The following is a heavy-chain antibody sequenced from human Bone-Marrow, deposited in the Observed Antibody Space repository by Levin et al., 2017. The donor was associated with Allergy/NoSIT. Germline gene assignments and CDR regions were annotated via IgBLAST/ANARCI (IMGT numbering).Heavy chain of an antibody. J-gene: IGHJ4*02. V-gene: IGHV3-7*01. CDR3: ATDRGWLSFDR. Sequence: GSLRLSCAASGFTFSGSWMTWVRQAPGKGLEFVANIAPDGSQKYYGDSVKGRFTISRDSAGISLYLHMNDLRVEDTAVYYCATDRGWLSFDRWGQGTLVTVSS. CDR1: GFTFSGSW. D-gene: IGHD3-22*01. CDR2: IAPDGSQK.